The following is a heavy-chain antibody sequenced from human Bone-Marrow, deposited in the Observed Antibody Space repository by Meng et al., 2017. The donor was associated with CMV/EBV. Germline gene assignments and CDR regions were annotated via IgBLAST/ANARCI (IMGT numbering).Heavy chain of an antibody. CDR1: GFTFSSYA. Sequence: LSLTCAASGFTFSSYAMSWVRQAPGKGLEWVSAISGSGGSTYYADSVKGRFTISRDNAKNSLYLQMNSLRAEDTAVYYCARDRSSYDFWSGYHTYYYYYGMDVWGQGTTVTVSS. J-gene: IGHJ6*02. D-gene: IGHD3-3*01. CDR2: ISGSGGST. V-gene: IGHV3-23*01. CDR3: ARDRSSYDFWSGYHTYYYYYGMDV.